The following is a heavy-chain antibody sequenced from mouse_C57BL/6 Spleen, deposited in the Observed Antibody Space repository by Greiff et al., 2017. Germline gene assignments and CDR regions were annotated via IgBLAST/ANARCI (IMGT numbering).Heavy chain of an antibody. V-gene: IGHV1-82*01. CDR2: IYPGDGDT. J-gene: IGHJ4*01. CDR1: GYAFSSSW. CDR3: ARRSSGYGARDY. D-gene: IGHD3-2*02. Sequence: QVQLKESGPELVKPGASVKISCKASGYAFSSSWMNWVKQRPGKGLEWVGRIYPGDGDTNYNGKFKGKATLTADKSSSTAYMQLSSLTSEDSAVYFCARRSSGYGARDYWGKGTSVTVSS.